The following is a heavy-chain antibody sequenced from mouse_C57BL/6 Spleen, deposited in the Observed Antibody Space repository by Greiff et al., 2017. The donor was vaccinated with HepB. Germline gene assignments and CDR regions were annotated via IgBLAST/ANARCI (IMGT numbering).Heavy chain of an antibody. J-gene: IGHJ3*01. CDR1: GFSLTSYG. CDR2: IWGGGSK. D-gene: IGHD1-1*01. CDR3: AEATSVPFAY. V-gene: IGHV2-9*01. Sequence: VKLVESGPGLVAPSQSLYITCTVSGFSLTSYGVDWVRQPPGKGLEWLGVIWGGGSKNYNSALMSRLSIIKDNSKSHVFLRMNILQTDDTAMYCCAEATSVPFAYWGQGTLVTVSA.